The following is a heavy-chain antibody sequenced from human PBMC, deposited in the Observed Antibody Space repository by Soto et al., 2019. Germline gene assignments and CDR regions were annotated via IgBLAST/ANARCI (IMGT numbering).Heavy chain of an antibody. V-gene: IGHV4-34*01. CDR2: INHSGST. D-gene: IGHD5-12*01. Sequence: SETLSLTCAVYEGKFSGYCWSWIRQTPGKGLEWIGEINHSGSTNYNPSLKSRVTISVDTSKNQFSLKLSSVTAADTAVYYCARGQVALIRYYYYGMDVWGQETTATVS. CDR1: EGKFSGYC. J-gene: IGHJ6*02. CDR3: ARGQVALIRYYYYGMDV.